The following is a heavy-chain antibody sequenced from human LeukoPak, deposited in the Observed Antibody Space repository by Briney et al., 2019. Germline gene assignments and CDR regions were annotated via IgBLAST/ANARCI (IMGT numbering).Heavy chain of an antibody. CDR1: GGSISSSSYY. D-gene: IGHD5-24*01. Sequence: SETLSLTCTVSGGSISSSSYYWGWIRQPPGKGLEWIGSIYYSGSTYYNPSLKSRVTISVDTSKNQFSLKLSSVTAADTAVYYCAREVEMATAIDYWGQGTQVTVSS. CDR2: IYYSGST. CDR3: AREVEMATAIDY. J-gene: IGHJ4*02. V-gene: IGHV4-39*07.